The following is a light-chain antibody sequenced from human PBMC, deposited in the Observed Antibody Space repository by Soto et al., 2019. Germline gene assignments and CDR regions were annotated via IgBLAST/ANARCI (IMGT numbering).Light chain of an antibody. Sequence: EIVLTQSPGTLSLSPGERATLSCRASQSVTSSYLAWYQRKPGQAPRLLIYGASNRATGIPDRFSGSGSGTDFSLTISRLEPEDFATYYCQQYNSYYTFGQGTKLEIK. CDR3: QQYNSYYT. CDR1: QSVTSSY. V-gene: IGKV3-20*01. J-gene: IGKJ2*01. CDR2: GAS.